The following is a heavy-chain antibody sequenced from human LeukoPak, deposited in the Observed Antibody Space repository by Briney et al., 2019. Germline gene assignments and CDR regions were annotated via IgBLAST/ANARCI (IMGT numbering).Heavy chain of an antibody. Sequence: SETLSLTCTVSGGSISSYYWSWIRQPPGKGLEWIGEINHSGSTNYNPSLKSRVTISVDTSKNQFSLKLSSVTAADTAVYYCARRGPPRYCSSTSCIGWFDPWGQGTLVTVSS. CDR1: GGSISSYY. D-gene: IGHD2-2*01. CDR2: INHSGST. V-gene: IGHV4-34*01. CDR3: ARRGPPRYCSSTSCIGWFDP. J-gene: IGHJ5*02.